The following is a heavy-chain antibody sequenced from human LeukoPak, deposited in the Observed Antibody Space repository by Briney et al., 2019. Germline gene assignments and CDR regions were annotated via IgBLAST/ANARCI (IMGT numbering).Heavy chain of an antibody. Sequence: GGSLRPSCAASGFTFSSSGMNWVRQAPGKGLEWVSYISSATSTIYYADSVKGRFTISRDNAKNSLYLQMNSLRAEDTAVYYCARDVTYYGGDWFDPWGQGTLVTVSS. CDR1: GFTFSSSG. CDR3: ARDVTYYGGDWFDP. V-gene: IGHV3-48*04. J-gene: IGHJ5*02. D-gene: IGHD4-23*01. CDR2: ISSATSTI.